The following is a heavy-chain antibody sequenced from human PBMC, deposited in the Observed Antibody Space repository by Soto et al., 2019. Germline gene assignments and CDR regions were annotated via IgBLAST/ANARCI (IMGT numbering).Heavy chain of an antibody. CDR2: ISHSGSN. CDR3: ARGNRWPTLFDY. Sequence: PSETLSLTCAVSGYSISSDYYWGWIRQPPGEGLEWIGSISHSGSNYYNPSLKSRVTISVDTSKNQFSLKLRSVTAADTAIYFCARGNRWPTLFDYWGQGTLVTVSS. J-gene: IGHJ4*02. V-gene: IGHV4-38-2*01. CDR1: GYSISSDYY.